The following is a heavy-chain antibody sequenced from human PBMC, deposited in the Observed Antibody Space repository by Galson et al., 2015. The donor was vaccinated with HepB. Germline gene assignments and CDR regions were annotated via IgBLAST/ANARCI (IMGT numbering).Heavy chain of an antibody. CDR3: ARGPGAVAGTVYYYYYGMDV. CDR1: GYTFTSYG. V-gene: IGHV1-18*04. CDR2: ISAYNGNT. Sequence: SVKVSCKASGYTFTSYGISWVRQAPGQGLEWMGWISAYNGNTNYAQKLQGRVTMTTDTSTSTAYMELRSLRSDDTAVYYCARGPGAVAGTVYYYYYGMDVWGQGTTVTVSS. D-gene: IGHD6-19*01. J-gene: IGHJ6*02.